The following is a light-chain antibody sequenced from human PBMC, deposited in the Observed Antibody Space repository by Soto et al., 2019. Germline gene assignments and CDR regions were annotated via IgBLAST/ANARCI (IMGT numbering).Light chain of an antibody. CDR1: QRVRSSSH. J-gene: IGKJ5*01. CDR3: QQYGSSLIA. Sequence: EIVLTQSPCTLSLSPGERATLSCRASQRVRSSSHLAWYQQKPGQAPRLLIYGASNRATGIPDRFSGSGSGTDFTLTISRLEPEDFAVYYCQQYGSSLIAFGQGTRPEIK. CDR2: GAS. V-gene: IGKV3-20*01.